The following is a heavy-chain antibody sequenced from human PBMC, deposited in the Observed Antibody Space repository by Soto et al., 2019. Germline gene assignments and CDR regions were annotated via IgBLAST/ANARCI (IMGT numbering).Heavy chain of an antibody. CDR1: GFTFRSYA. CDR2: ISGSADST. CDR3: AISGQSSWVNMEV. V-gene: IGHV3-23*01. J-gene: IGHJ6*01. Sequence: EVQMLESGGGLVQPGGSLRLSCAASGFTFRSYATNWVRQAPGKGLEWVSTISGSADSTYYADSVKGRFTISSDNSKNTLSLQMNSLRAEDTAVYYCAISGQSSWVNMEVWGQGTTVIVSS. D-gene: IGHD2-2*01.